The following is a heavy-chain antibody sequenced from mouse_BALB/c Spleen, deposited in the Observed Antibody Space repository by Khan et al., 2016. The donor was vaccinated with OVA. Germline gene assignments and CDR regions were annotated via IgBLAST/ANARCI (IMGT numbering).Heavy chain of an antibody. CDR2: IWSDGRK. CDR1: GFSFTSYA. J-gene: IGHJ4*01. Sequence: QVQLKQSGPDLVAPSQRLSITCTVSGFSFTSYAIHWVRQPPGKGLEWLVVIWSDGRKTYNSALKSRLSISKENSKSQVFLNINSLQSDDTAVYYCARHQFPVSMNSWGQGTSVTVSS. CDR3: ARHQFPVSMNS. V-gene: IGHV2-6-2*01.